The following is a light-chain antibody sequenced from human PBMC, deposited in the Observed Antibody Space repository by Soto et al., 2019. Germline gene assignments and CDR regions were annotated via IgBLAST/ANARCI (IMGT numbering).Light chain of an antibody. CDR1: QSVSSY. Sequence: DILLPQYPGTLSLSPGERATLSCRASQSVSSYLAWYQQKPGQAPRLLIYGASNRATGIPDRFSGSGSGTDFTLTISRLEPEDFAVYYCQQYDNSPLTFGGGTVADIK. CDR2: GAS. J-gene: IGKJ4*01. V-gene: IGKV3-20*01. CDR3: QQYDNSPLT.